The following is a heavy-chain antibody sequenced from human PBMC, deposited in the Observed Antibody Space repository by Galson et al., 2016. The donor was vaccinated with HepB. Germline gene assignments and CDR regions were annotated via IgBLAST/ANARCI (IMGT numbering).Heavy chain of an antibody. D-gene: IGHD3-3*01. Sequence: SLRLSCAASGFIFSTHDMHWVRQVTGKGLEWVSGISRDSGTIAYADSVKGRFTISRDNAKKSIYMEMNSLRPDDTALYYCAKGGGGYYDFWSGYFDSWGQGTLVTVAS. V-gene: IGHV3-9*01. J-gene: IGHJ5*01. CDR2: ISRDSGTI. CDR3: AKGGGGYYDFWSGYFDS. CDR1: GFIFSTHD.